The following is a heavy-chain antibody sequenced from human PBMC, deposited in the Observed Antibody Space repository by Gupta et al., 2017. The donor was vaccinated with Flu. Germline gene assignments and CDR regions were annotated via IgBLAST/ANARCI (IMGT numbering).Heavy chain of an antibody. D-gene: IGHD5-18*01. V-gene: IGHV1-69*01. CDR2: IIPVFGTP. CDR1: GGPLSHYA. Sequence: QVQLVQSGAEMKKPGSSVKVSCTASGGPLSHYAVNWVRQAPGQGLEWMGGIIPVFGTPAYAQKFQGRVTISADESTSTAYMDLTGLRSEDTAVYYCAAPGGYGYGEFDYWGPGTLITVSS. CDR3: AAPGGYGYGEFDY. J-gene: IGHJ4*02.